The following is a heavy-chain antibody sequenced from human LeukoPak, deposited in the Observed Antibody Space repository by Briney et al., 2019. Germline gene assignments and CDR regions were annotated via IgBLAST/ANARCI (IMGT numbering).Heavy chain of an antibody. CDR1: GYTFTSYD. V-gene: IGHV1-8*01. J-gene: IGHJ6*02. D-gene: IGHD3-3*01. Sequence: ASVKVSCKASGYTFTSYDINWVRQATGQGLEWMGWMNPNSGNTGYAQKFQGRVTMTRNTSISTAYMELSSLRSEDTAVYYCARGMGPDRDPYYDFWSGYLYYYYGMDVWGQGTTVTVSS. CDR2: MNPNSGNT. CDR3: ARGMGPDRDPYYDFWSGYLYYYYGMDV.